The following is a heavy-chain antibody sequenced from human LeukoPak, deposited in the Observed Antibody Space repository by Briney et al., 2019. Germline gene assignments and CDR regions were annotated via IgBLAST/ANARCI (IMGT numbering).Heavy chain of an antibody. D-gene: IGHD6-19*01. CDR1: GFTFSSYG. J-gene: IGHJ6*04. V-gene: IGHV3-33*01. Sequence: GGSLRLSCAASGFTFSSYGMHWVRQAPGKGREWGAVIWYDGSNKYYADSVKGRFTISRDNSKNTLYLQMNSLRAEDTAVYYCARENAGIAVARTYYYYYGMDVWGKGTTVTVSS. CDR2: IWYDGSNK. CDR3: ARENAGIAVARTYYYYYGMDV.